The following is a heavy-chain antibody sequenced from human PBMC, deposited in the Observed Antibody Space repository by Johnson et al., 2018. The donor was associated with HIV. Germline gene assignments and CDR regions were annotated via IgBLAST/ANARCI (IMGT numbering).Heavy chain of an antibody. Sequence: MQLVESGGGLVQPGGSLRLSCAASGFTFQDHAMHWVRQAPGKGLEWVSVIYSGGRTYYADSVKGRFTISRDNSKNPLYLQMNSLRAEDTAVYYCASPDYERYYGAFDIWGQGTMVTVSS. V-gene: IGHV3-66*01. CDR2: IYSGGRT. CDR3: ASPDYERYYGAFDI. D-gene: IGHD3-10*01. CDR1: GFTFQDHA. J-gene: IGHJ3*02.